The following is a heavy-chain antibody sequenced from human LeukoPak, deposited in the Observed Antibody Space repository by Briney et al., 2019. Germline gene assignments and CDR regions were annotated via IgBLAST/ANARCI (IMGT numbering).Heavy chain of an antibody. CDR1: GFTFSDSA. J-gene: IGHJ5*02. CDR3: TTPNEGNWFDP. V-gene: IGHV3-73*01. CDR2: IRDKGYGHAT. D-gene: IGHD2-8*01. Sequence: GGSLKLSCAASGFTFSDSAIHWVRQASGKGLEWVGRIRDKGYGHATAYAASVKGRFTLSRDDSKNTAYLQMNSPKTEDTALYYCTTPNEGNWFDPWGQGALVTVSS.